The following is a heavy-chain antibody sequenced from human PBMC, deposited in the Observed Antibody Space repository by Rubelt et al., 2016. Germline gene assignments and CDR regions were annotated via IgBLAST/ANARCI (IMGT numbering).Heavy chain of an antibody. V-gene: IGHV1-18*01. D-gene: IGHD5-24*01. J-gene: IGHJ3*02. CDR3: ARRDGYNWDDAFDI. CDR2: ISAYNGNP. Sequence: QVQLVQSGAEVKKPGASVKVSCKASGYTFTSYGISWVRHAPGQGLEWMGWISAYNGNPNYAQKVLGRGTMTTDTSTSTAYMELRSLRSDDTAVYYCARRDGYNWDDAFDIWGQGTMVTVSS. CDR1: GYTFTSYG.